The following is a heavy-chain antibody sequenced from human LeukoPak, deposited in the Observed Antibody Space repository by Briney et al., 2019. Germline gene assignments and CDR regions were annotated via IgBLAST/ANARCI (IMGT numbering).Heavy chain of an antibody. CDR3: ARYYYDSSGYYYEDY. CDR2: IYYSGST. CDR1: GGSISSGGYY. Sequence: PSETLSLTCTVSGGSISSGGYYWSWIRQHLGKGLEWIGYIYYSGSTYYNPSLKSRVTISVDTSKNQFSLKLSSVTAAGTAVYYCARYYYDSSGYYYEDYWGQGALVTVSS. D-gene: IGHD3-22*01. V-gene: IGHV4-31*03. J-gene: IGHJ4*02.